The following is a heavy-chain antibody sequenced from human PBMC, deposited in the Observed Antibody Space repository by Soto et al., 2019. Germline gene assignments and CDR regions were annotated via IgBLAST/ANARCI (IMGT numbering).Heavy chain of an antibody. Sequence: PSETLSLTCAVYGGSFSGYYWSWIRQPPGKGLEWIGEINHSGSTNYNPSLKSRVTISVDTSKNQFSLRLSSVTAGNWALYYCGSGRASLGDNLETGGVVFGRSACESWGKVTMVT. J-gene: IGHJ3*02. CDR1: GGSFSGYY. D-gene: IGHD2-15*01. CDR2: INHSGST. CDR3: GSGRASLGDNLETGGVVFGRSACES. V-gene: IGHV4-34*01.